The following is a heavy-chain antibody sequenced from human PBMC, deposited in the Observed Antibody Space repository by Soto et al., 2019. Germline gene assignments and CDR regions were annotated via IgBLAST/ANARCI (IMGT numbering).Heavy chain of an antibody. CDR3: AKAVMTTGSFDY. CDR2: ISYDGSNK. Sequence: GGSLRLSCAASGFTFSSYGMHWVRQAPGKGLEWVAVISYDGSNKYYADSVKGRFTISRDNSKNTLYLQMNSLRAEDTAVYYWAKAVMTTGSFDYWGKGTLVTVSS. J-gene: IGHJ4*02. V-gene: IGHV3-30*18. CDR1: GFTFSSYG. D-gene: IGHD4-17*01.